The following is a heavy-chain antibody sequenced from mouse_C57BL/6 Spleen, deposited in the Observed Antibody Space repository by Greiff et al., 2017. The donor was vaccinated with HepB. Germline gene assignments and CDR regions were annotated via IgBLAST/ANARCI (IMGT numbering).Heavy chain of an antibody. CDR3: ARERLGYYYAMDY. V-gene: IGHV1-72*01. J-gene: IGHJ4*01. D-gene: IGHD2-2*01. Sequence: KQSCKASGYTFTSYWMHWVKERPGRGLEWIGRIDPNSGGTKYNEKFKSKATLTVDKPSSTAYMQLISLTSEDSAVYYCARERLGYYYAMDYWGQGTSVTVSS. CDR2: IDPNSGGT. CDR1: GYTFTSYW.